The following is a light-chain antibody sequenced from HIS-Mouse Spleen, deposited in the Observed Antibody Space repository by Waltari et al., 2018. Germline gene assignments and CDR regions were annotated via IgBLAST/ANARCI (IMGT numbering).Light chain of an antibody. CDR2: EFS. Sequence: QSALPQPASVSGSPGQSITISCSGTSSDVCCYNYVSWYQQHPGKATKLMIYEFSNRPSGVSNRFSGSKSGNTASLTISGLQAEDEADYYCSSYTSSSSWVFGGGTKLTVL. J-gene: IGLJ3*02. CDR1: SSDVCCYNY. V-gene: IGLV2-14*01. CDR3: SSYTSSSSWV.